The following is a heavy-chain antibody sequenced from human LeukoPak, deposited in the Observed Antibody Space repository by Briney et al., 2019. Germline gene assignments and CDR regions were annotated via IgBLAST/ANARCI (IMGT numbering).Heavy chain of an antibody. CDR2: INPNSGGT. D-gene: IGHD2-2*01. CDR3: ARDPNIVVVPAAMDY. J-gene: IGHJ4*02. Sequence: ASVKVSCKASGYTFTGYYMHWVRQAPGQGLEWMGWINPNSGGTNYAQKFQGGVTMTRDTSISTAYMELSRLRSDDTAVYYCARDPNIVVVPAAMDYWGQGTLVTVSS. CDR1: GYTFTGYY. V-gene: IGHV1-2*02.